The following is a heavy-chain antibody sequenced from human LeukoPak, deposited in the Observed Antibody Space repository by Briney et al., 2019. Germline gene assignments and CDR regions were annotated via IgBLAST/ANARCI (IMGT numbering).Heavy chain of an antibody. J-gene: IGHJ4*02. D-gene: IGHD1-1*01. CDR3: ARDWLQLERRDCFDY. CDR1: GYRFTSYG. V-gene: IGHV1-18*01. Sequence: ASVKVSCKASGYRFTSYGISWVRQAPGQGLEWMGWISTYKVDTNYAQKVQGRVTMTTDTSTSTAYMELRSLRYDGTAVYYCARDWLQLERRDCFDYWGQGILVTVSS. CDR2: ISTYKVDT.